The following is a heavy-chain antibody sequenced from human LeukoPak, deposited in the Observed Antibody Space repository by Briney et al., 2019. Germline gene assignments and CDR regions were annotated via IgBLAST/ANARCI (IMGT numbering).Heavy chain of an antibody. V-gene: IGHV3-30-3*01. CDR1: GFTFSSYA. J-gene: IGHJ4*02. CDR2: ISYDGSNK. Sequence: GRSLRLSCAASGFTFSSYAMHWVRQAPGKGLEWVAVISYDGSNKYYADSVKGRFTISRDNSKNTLYLQVNSLRAEDTAVYYCARDSSSWSWGFDYWGQGTLVTVSS. D-gene: IGHD6-13*01. CDR3: ARDSSSWSWGFDY.